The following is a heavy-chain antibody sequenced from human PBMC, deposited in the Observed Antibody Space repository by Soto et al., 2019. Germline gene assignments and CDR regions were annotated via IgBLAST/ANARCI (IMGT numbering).Heavy chain of an antibody. CDR2: ISPSGDVT. V-gene: IGHV3-11*01. J-gene: IGHJ4*02. CDR3: ARQLERRVGAASH. Sequence: QVQLAESGGGLVKSGGSLTLSCSTSGFFFTDYFMSWIRQAPGKGLEWVSYISPSGDVTHYADSVKGRFTISRDNTKNSPFLQMSSLRDDDTAVYYCARQLERRVGAASHWGQGTRVSVSS. D-gene: IGHD1-26*01. CDR1: GFFFTDYF.